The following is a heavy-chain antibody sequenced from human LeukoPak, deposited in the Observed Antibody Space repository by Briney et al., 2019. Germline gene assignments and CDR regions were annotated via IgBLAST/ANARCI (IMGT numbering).Heavy chain of an antibody. Sequence: GGSLRLSCAASGFTFSSYAMSWVRQAPGKGLEWVSYISSSSTIYYADSVKGRFTISRDNAKNSLYLQMNSLRDEDTAVYYCARVRYGDYGPFDYWGQGALVTVSS. CDR1: GFTFSSYA. J-gene: IGHJ4*02. CDR2: ISSSSTI. V-gene: IGHV3-48*02. D-gene: IGHD4-17*01. CDR3: ARVRYGDYGPFDY.